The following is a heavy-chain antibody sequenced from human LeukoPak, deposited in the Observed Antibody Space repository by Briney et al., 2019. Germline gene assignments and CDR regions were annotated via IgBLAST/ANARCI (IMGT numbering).Heavy chain of an antibody. D-gene: IGHD1-1*01. V-gene: IGHV4-34*01. CDR3: ARGTDPYKVAY. CDR2: IHPSGAL. Sequence: GSLRLSCVASGFPFSSYWMTWVRQAPGKGLEWVGEIHPSGALHYNPSLESRINISPDTSMNQFSLKMSSVTIADTAVYYCARGTDPYKVAYWGPGTLVTVSS. J-gene: IGHJ4*02. CDR1: GFPFSSYW.